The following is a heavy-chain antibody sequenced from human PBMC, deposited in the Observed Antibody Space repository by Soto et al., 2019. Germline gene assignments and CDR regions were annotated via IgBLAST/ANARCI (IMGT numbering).Heavy chain of an antibody. V-gene: IGHV3-30*04. CDR2: ISYDTRNK. J-gene: IGHJ6*02. CDR3: TTLRGLDV. CDR1: GIAFRSYA. Sequence: SLRLSCAASGIAFRSYAMHWVRQAPGKGLEWVALISYDTRNKYYADSVMGRFTISKDNTENTLDLQMNSLRPDDTAVYYCTTLRGLDVWGQGTTVTVSS.